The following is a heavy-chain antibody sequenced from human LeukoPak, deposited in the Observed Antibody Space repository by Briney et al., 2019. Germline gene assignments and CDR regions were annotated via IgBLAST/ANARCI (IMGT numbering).Heavy chain of an antibody. CDR1: GFTVSSNY. J-gene: IGHJ6*02. D-gene: IGHD3-22*01. CDR2: IYSGGST. V-gene: IGHV3-53*01. Sequence: GGSLRLSCAASGFTVSSNYMSWVRQAPRKGLEWVSVIYSGGSTYYADSVKGRFTISRDNSKNTLYLQMNSLRAEDTAVYYCARIYDSSGYYFHYYYYGMDVWGQGTTVTVSS. CDR3: ARIYDSSGYYFHYYYYGMDV.